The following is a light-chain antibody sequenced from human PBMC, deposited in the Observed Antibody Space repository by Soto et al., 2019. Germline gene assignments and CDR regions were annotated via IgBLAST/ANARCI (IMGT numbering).Light chain of an antibody. V-gene: IGLV2-14*03. Sequence: QSALTQPASVSGSPGQSITISCTGTSSDIGAYNYDSWYQQHHPGEAPKLIIYDVSHRPPGVSNRFSGSKSGNTASLTISGLQTGDEADYYCSSYTSATTYVFGTGTKVTVL. J-gene: IGLJ1*01. CDR3: SSYTSATTYV. CDR2: DVS. CDR1: SSDIGAYNY.